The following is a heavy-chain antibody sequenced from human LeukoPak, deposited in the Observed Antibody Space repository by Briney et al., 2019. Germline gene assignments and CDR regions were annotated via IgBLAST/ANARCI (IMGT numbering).Heavy chain of an antibody. D-gene: IGHD2-15*01. J-gene: IGHJ6*02. CDR1: GFTVSSNY. CDR2: IYSCGST. CDR3: ARGEVAPGYCSGGSCYCAVYYDYYVRLL. V-gene: IGHV3-66*03. Sequence: GGSLRLSCAASGFTVSSNYMSWVLQAPGKGLEWVSVIYSCGSTYYADSVKGRFTISRDNSKNTLYLQMNSLRAEDTAVYYCARGEVAPGYCSGGSCYCAVYYDYYVRLLWGRETTVTVSS.